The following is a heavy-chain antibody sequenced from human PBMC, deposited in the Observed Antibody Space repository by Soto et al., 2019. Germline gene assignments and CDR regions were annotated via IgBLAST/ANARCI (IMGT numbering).Heavy chain of an antibody. CDR3: ARGDRFRSSDERCFSDGLFLS. Sequence: EVQLVESGGGLVQRGGSLRLSCAASGFTFGIYSMNWVRQAPGKGLEWISYITGSSSTMYYTDSVKGRFIISRDNADNSLYLQMNSLRDADTAVYYCARGDRFRSSDERCFSDGLFLSWGQGTWVTFSS. D-gene: IGHD2-21*02. V-gene: IGHV3-48*02. J-gene: IGHJ5*02. CDR2: ITGSSSTM. CDR1: GFTFGIYS.